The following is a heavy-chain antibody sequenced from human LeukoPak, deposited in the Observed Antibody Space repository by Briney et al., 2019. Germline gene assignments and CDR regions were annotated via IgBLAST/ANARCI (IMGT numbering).Heavy chain of an antibody. Sequence: ASVKVSCKASGNTFPSHFMNWVRQAPGQGLEWMGGLDPEDGETIYAQKFQGRVTMTEDTSTDTAYMELSSLRSEDTAVYYCARDLDYYFDYWGQGTLVTVSS. CDR2: LDPEDGET. CDR1: GNTFPSHF. J-gene: IGHJ4*02. V-gene: IGHV1-24*01. D-gene: IGHD2-21*01. CDR3: ARDLDYYFDY.